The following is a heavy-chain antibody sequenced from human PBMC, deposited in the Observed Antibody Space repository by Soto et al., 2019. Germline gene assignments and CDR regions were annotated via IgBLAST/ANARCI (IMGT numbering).Heavy chain of an antibody. J-gene: IGHJ6*02. V-gene: IGHV1-8*01. CDR1: GYTITSYD. D-gene: IGHD3-3*01. CDR3: ARVVLLRGKRFGVVTHGYYYYGMDV. Sequence: ASVKVSCKASGYTITSYDINCVRQATGQGLEWMGWMNPNSGNTGYAQKFQGRVTMTRNTSISTAYMELSSLRSEDTAVYYCARVVLLRGKRFGVVTHGYYYYGMDVWGQGTTVTVSS. CDR2: MNPNSGNT.